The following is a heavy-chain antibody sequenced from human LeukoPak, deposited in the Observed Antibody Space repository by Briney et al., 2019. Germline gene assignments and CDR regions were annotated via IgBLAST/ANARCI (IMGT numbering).Heavy chain of an antibody. CDR2: IYYSGST. CDR3: ARGLGLLAVAVWFDP. J-gene: IGHJ5*02. V-gene: IGHV4-59*01. D-gene: IGHD6-19*01. CDR1: GGSISSYY. Sequence: SETLSLTCTVSGGSISSYYWSWIRQPPGKGLEWIGYIYYSGSTNYNPSLKSRVTISVDTSKNQFSPKLSSVTAADTAVYYCARGLGLLAVAVWFDPWGQGTLVTVSS.